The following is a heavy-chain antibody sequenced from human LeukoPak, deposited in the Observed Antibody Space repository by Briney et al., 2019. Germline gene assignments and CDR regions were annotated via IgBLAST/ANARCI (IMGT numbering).Heavy chain of an antibody. J-gene: IGHJ3*02. D-gene: IGHD6-13*01. CDR2: IYSGGST. CDR3: ARDREAAAGGAFDI. CDR1: GFTVSSNY. Sequence: GGSLRLSCAASGFTVSSNYMSWVHQTPGKGLEWVSVIYSGGSTYYADSVKGRFTISRDNSKNTLYLQMNSLRAEDTAVYYCARDREAAAGGAFDIWGQGTMVTVSS. V-gene: IGHV3-53*05.